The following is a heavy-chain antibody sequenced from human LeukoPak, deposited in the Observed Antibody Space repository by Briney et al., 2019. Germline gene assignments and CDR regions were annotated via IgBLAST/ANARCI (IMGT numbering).Heavy chain of an antibody. CDR2: INPNSGGT. D-gene: IGHD1-26*01. Sequence: ASVKVSCKASEYTFTGYYMHWVRQAPGQGLEWMGWINPNSGGTNYAQKFQGRVTMTRDTSISTAYMELSRLRSDDTAVYYCARDVGGGSYLVDNWFDPWGQGTLVTVSS. J-gene: IGHJ5*02. V-gene: IGHV1-2*02. CDR3: ARDVGGGSYLVDNWFDP. CDR1: EYTFTGYY.